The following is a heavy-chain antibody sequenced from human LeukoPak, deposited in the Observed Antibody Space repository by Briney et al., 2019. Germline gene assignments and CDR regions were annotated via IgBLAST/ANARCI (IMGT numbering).Heavy chain of an antibody. J-gene: IGHJ2*01. CDR3: ARALFYDSSGYYGWYFDL. V-gene: IGHV1-18*01. CDR2: NSAYNGNT. D-gene: IGHD3-22*01. Sequence: ASVKVSCKASGYTFTSYGISWVRQAPGQGLEWMGWNSAYNGNTNYAQKLQGRVTMTTDTSTSTAYMELRSLRSDDTAVYYCARALFYDSSGYYGWYFDLWGRGTLVTVSS. CDR1: GYTFTSYG.